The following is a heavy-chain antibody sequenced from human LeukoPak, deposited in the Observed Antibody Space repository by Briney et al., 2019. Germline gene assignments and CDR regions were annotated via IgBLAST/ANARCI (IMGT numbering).Heavy chain of an antibody. Sequence: SETLSLTCTVSGGSFNSYYWSWIRQPPGKGLEWIGEINHSGSTNYNPSLKSRVTISVDTSKNQFSLKLSSVTAADTAVYYCARNGGAPDYWGQGTLVTVSS. CDR3: ARNGGAPDY. V-gene: IGHV4-34*01. CDR2: INHSGST. CDR1: GGSFNSYY. D-gene: IGHD2-8*01. J-gene: IGHJ4*02.